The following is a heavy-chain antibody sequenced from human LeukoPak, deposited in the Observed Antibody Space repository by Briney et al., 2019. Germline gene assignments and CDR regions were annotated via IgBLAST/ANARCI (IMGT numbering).Heavy chain of an antibody. CDR3: ARDLAWGAFDY. J-gene: IGHJ4*02. D-gene: IGHD7-27*01. CDR2: ISGSGGRT. Sequence: PGGSLRLSCAASGFTFSNYGMSWGRQAPGKGLEWVSFISGSGGRTYYADSVKGRFTISRDNSKNTLYVQMNSLRAEDTAVYYCARDLAWGAFDYWGQGTLVTVSS. CDR1: GFTFSNYG. V-gene: IGHV3-23*01.